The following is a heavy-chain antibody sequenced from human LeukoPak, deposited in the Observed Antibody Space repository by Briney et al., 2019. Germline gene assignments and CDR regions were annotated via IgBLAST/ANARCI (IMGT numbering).Heavy chain of an antibody. D-gene: IGHD5-18*01. J-gene: IGHJ4*02. CDR2: IYYSGST. V-gene: IGHV4-59*01. CDR3: ASGPAYVDTALVMDY. CDR1: GGSISSYY. Sequence: PSETLALTCTVPGGSISSYYWSWIRQPPGKGLEWIGYIYYSGSTNYNPSLKSRVTMSVDTSKNQFSLRLTSVTAADTAVYFCASGPAYVDTALVMDYWGQGTLVTVSS.